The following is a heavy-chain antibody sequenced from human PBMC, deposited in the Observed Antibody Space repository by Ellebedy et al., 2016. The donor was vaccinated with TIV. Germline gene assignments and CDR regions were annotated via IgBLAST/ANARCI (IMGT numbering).Heavy chain of an antibody. V-gene: IGHV3-23*01. Sequence: GGSLRLXXAASGFTFSSYAMSWVRQAPGKGLEWVSAISGSGGSTYYADSVKGRFTISRDNSKNTLYLQMNSLRDEDTAVYYCAKDFKHFVVAMSELVLSDWGQGTLVTVSS. CDR2: ISGSGGST. J-gene: IGHJ4*02. CDR3: AKDFKHFVVAMSELVLSD. CDR1: GFTFSSYA. D-gene: IGHD2-21*01.